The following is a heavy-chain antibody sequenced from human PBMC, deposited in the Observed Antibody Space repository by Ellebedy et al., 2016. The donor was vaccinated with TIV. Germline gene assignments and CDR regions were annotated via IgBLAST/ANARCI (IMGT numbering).Heavy chain of an antibody. D-gene: IGHD5-12*01. CDR3: ATAQTVATGDYYYYYGMDV. CDR1: GYTLTELS. J-gene: IGHJ6*02. Sequence: ASVKVSCXVSGYTLTELSMHWVRQAPGKGLEWMGGFDPEDGETIYAQKFQGRVTMTEDTSTDTAYMELSSLRSEDTAVYYCATAQTVATGDYYYYYGMDVWGQGTTVTVSS. CDR2: FDPEDGET. V-gene: IGHV1-24*01.